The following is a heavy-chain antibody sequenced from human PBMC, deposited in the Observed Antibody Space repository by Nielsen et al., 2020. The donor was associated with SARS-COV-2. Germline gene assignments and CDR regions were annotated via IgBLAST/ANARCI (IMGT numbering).Heavy chain of an antibody. Sequence: SGPTLVKPTQTLTLTCTFSGFSLSTSGMCVSWIRQPPGKALEWLARIDWDDDKYYSTSLKTRLTISKDTSKNQVVLTMTNMDPVDTATYYCARNPEATVFGVVTDAFDIWGQGTMVTVSS. CDR3: ARNPEATVFGVVTDAFDI. J-gene: IGHJ3*02. V-gene: IGHV2-70*11. D-gene: IGHD3-3*01. CDR2: IDWDDDK. CDR1: GFSLSTSGMC.